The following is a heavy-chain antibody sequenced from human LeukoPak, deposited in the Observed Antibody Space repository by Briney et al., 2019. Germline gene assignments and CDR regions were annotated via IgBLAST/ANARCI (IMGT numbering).Heavy chain of an antibody. CDR1: GYTFTGYY. Sequence: GASVKVSCKASGYTFTGYYMHWVRQAPGQGLEWMGWINPNSGGTNYAQKFQGRVTMTRDTSTSTAYMELSSLRSEDTAVYYCAADSGSYYPYYYYYMDVWGKGTTVTVSS. V-gene: IGHV1-2*02. D-gene: IGHD1-26*01. CDR2: INPNSGGT. J-gene: IGHJ6*03. CDR3: AADSGSYYPYYYYYMDV.